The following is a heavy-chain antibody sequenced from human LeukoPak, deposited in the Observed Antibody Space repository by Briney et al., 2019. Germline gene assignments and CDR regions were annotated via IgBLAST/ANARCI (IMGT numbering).Heavy chain of an antibody. J-gene: IGHJ4*02. V-gene: IGHV1-18*01. CDR1: GYTFTRYG. D-gene: IGHD6-6*01. CDR2: ISAYNGNT. Sequence: ASVKVSCKASGYTFTRYGISWVRQDPGQGLEWMGWISAYNGNTNYAQKLQGRVAMTTDTSTSTAYMELRSLRSDDTAVYYCARVGSSDPNFDYWGQGTLVTVSS. CDR3: ARVGSSDPNFDY.